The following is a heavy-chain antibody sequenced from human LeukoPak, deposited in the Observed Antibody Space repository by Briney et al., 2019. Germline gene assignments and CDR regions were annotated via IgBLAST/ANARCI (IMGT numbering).Heavy chain of an antibody. CDR3: ARGGYCSGGRCYGGDY. J-gene: IGHJ4*02. D-gene: IGHD2-15*01. Sequence: GGSLRLSCAASGFTFNNYGMHWVRQAPGKGLEWLAFIRYDGSNTYYADSVKGRFTVSRNNDKNSLYLQMNSLRAEDTAVYYCARGGYCSGGRCYGGDYWGQGTLVTVSS. CDR1: GFTFNNYG. CDR2: IRYDGSNT. V-gene: IGHV3-30*02.